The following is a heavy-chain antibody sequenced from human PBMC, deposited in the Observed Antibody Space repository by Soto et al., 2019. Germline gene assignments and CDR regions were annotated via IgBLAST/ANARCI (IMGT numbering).Heavy chain of an antibody. J-gene: IGHJ6*02. Sequence: LRLSCAASGFTFSSYSMNWVRQAPGKGLQWVSYISSSSSTIYYADSVKGRFTISRDNAKNSLYLQMNSLRDEDTAVYYCAREDLMYDFWSDYYYGMDVWGQGTTVTVSS. CDR3: AREDLMYDFWSDYYYGMDV. CDR1: GFTFSSYS. CDR2: ISSSSSTI. V-gene: IGHV3-48*02. D-gene: IGHD3-3*01.